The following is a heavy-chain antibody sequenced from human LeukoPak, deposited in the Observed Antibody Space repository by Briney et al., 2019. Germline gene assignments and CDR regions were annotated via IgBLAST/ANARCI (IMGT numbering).Heavy chain of an antibody. D-gene: IGHD6-6*01. CDR3: ARGPNSNWSGLDF. J-gene: IGHJ4*02. CDR1: GFSFXXXX. CDR2: ISPTGSTT. Sequence: GGSLRLSCTASGFSFXXXXMHWARQLPGXXXXXVSRISPTGSTTSYADSVKGRFTVSRDNAKNTLYLQVNNLRAEDTAVYYCARGPNSNWSGLDFWGQGTLLTVSS. V-gene: IGHV3-74*01.